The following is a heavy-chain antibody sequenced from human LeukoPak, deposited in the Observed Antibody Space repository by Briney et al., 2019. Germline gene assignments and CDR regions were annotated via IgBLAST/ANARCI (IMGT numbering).Heavy chain of an antibody. Sequence: PSETLSLTCAVYGGSFSGYYWSWIRQPPGKGLEWIGEINHSGSTNYNPSLKSRVTISVDTSKNQFSLKLSSVTAADTAVYFCARGLLAYDSHGFPIAGAPATFDFWGQGTLATVSS. CDR3: ARGLLAYDSHGFPIAGAPATFDF. J-gene: IGHJ4*02. D-gene: IGHD3-22*01. CDR2: INHSGST. CDR1: GGSFSGYY. V-gene: IGHV4-34*01.